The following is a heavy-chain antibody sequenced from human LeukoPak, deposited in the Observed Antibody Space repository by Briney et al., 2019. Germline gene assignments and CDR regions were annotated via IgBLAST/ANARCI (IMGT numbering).Heavy chain of an antibody. CDR1: GFTFSSYS. CDR3: VRDLEYSSSSVSGRSFDY. J-gene: IGHJ4*02. Sequence: GGSLRLSCAASGFTFSSYSMNWVRQAPGKGLEWVSYISSSSSTIYYADSVKGRFTISRDNAKNSLYLQMNSLRAEGTAVYYCVRDLEYSSSSVSGRSFDYWGQGTLVTVSS. D-gene: IGHD6-6*01. CDR2: ISSSSSTI. V-gene: IGHV3-48*01.